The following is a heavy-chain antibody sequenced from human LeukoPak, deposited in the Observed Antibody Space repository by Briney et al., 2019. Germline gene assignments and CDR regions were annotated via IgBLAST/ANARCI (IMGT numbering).Heavy chain of an antibody. D-gene: IGHD4-23*01. Sequence: SETLSLTCTVSGGSISSYYWSWIRQPPGKGLEWIGYIYYNGSTNYNPSLKSRVTISVDTSKNQFSLKLSSVTAADTAVYYCARGVGGTHILYYYMDVWGKGTTVTISS. V-gene: IGHV4-59*08. J-gene: IGHJ6*03. CDR3: ARGVGGTHILYYYMDV. CDR1: GGSISSYY. CDR2: IYYNGST.